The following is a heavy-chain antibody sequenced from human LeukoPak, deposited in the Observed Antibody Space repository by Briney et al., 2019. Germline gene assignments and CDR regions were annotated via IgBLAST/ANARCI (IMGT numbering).Heavy chain of an antibody. V-gene: IGHV1-18*01. D-gene: IGHD3-22*01. CDR1: GYTFTSYG. J-gene: IGHJ5*02. Sequence: ASVKVSCKASGYTFTSYGISWVRQAPGQGLEWMGWISAYNGNTNYAQKLQGRVTMTRDTSTSTVYMELSSLRSEATAVYYCARGYYDPTWNWFDPWGQGTLVTVSS. CDR3: ARGYYDPTWNWFDP. CDR2: ISAYNGNT.